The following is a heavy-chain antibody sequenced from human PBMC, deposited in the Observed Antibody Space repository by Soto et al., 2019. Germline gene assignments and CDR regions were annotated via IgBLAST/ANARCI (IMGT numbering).Heavy chain of an antibody. V-gene: IGHV4-59*01. J-gene: IGHJ4*02. CDR3: ARDGNMGYSFGYDFDY. Sequence: SETLSLTCTISGGSITSYYWSWIRQPPGKGLEWIGYISNSGSTNYNPSLKSRVTISVDMSKNQFSLKLTSVTAADTAVYYCARDGNMGYSFGYDFDYWGQGTLVNVSS. CDR2: ISNSGST. CDR1: GGSITSYY. D-gene: IGHD5-18*01.